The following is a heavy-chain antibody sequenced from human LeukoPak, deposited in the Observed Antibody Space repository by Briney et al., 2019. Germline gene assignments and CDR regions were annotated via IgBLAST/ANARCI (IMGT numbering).Heavy chain of an antibody. Sequence: SETLSLTCTVSGGSISSYYWSWIRQPPGKGLEWIGEINHSGSTNYNPSLKSRVTISVDTSKNQFSLKLSSVTAADTAVYYCARPQRGYYGSGSFKDWGQGTLVTVSS. V-gene: IGHV4-34*01. D-gene: IGHD3-10*01. J-gene: IGHJ4*02. CDR2: INHSGST. CDR3: ARPQRGYYGSGSFKD. CDR1: GGSISSYY.